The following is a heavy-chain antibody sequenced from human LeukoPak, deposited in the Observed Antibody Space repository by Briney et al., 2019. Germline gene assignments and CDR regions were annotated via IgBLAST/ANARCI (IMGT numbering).Heavy chain of an antibody. D-gene: IGHD3-10*01. CDR2: ISSSSSTI. Sequence: PGGSLRLSCAASGFTVTANHMNWVRQAPGKGLEWVSYISSSSSTIYYADSVKGRFTISRDNAKNSLYLQMNSLRAEDTAVYYCARVSYYGSGSLTWRGIDYWGQGTLVTVSS. CDR1: GFTVTANH. CDR3: ARVSYYGSGSLTWRGIDY. J-gene: IGHJ4*02. V-gene: IGHV3-48*01.